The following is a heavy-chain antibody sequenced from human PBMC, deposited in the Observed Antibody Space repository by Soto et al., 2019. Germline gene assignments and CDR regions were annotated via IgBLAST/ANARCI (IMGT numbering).Heavy chain of an antibody. V-gene: IGHV1-46*01. CDR2: INPSGGST. Sequence: ASVKVSCKASGYTLTSYYMHWVRRAPGQGLEWMGIINPSGGSTSYAQKFQGRVTMTRDTSTSTVYMELSSLRSEDTAVYYCARDSDRGGAATGVDYWGQGTLVTVSS. D-gene: IGHD2-21*01. CDR3: ARDSDRGGAATGVDY. J-gene: IGHJ4*02. CDR1: GYTLTSYY.